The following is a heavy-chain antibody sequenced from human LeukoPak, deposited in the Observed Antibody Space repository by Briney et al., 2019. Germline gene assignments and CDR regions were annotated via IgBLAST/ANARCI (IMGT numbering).Heavy chain of an antibody. V-gene: IGHV3-23*01. CDR3: AKDRGSSSPMRYYFDY. CDR1: GFTFSSYG. CDR2: ISSSGAST. D-gene: IGHD6-19*01. J-gene: IGHJ4*02. Sequence: GRSLRLSCAASGFTFSSYGMHWVRQAPGKGLEWVSSISSSGASTYHADSVKGRFTISRDNSKNTLYLQMNSLTAEDTAIYYCAKDRGSSSPMRYYFDYWGQGTLVTVSS.